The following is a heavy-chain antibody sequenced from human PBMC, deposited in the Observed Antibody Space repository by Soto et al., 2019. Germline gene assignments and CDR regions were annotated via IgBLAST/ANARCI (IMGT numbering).Heavy chain of an antibody. CDR3: AGIVVMKAPQFDH. Sequence: SETLSLTCTVSGGSINSRGYWGWVRQYPEKGLQWIGYIHYRGTTYYNPSLRSRVTISVDTLKNQFSLNLNSVTAADTAVFYCAGIVVMKAPQFDHGGQEILVT. D-gene: IGHD2-8*01. J-gene: IGHJ4*02. CDR1: GGSINSRGY. CDR2: IHYRGTT. V-gene: IGHV4-31*03.